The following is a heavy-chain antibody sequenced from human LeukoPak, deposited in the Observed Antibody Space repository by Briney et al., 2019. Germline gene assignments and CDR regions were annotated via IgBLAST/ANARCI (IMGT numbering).Heavy chain of an antibody. D-gene: IGHD3-10*01. CDR2: IIPIFGSV. CDR3: ARIFSPINGYGSGYYSFLGPLDP. V-gene: IGHV1-69*13. J-gene: IGHJ5*02. CDR1: GYTFTSYA. Sequence: ASVKVSCKASGYTFTSYAMNWVRQAPGQGLEWMGGIIPIFGSVNYAQKFQGRVTITADESTSTAYMELSSLRSEDTALYYCARIFSPINGYGSGYYSFLGPLDPWGQGTLVTVSS.